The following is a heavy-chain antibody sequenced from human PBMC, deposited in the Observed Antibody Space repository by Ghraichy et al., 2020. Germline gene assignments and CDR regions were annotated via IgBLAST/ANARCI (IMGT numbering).Heavy chain of an antibody. D-gene: IGHD6-19*01. CDR2: ISSNGGST. Sequence: SCSASGFTFSSYAMHWVRQAPGKGLEYVSAISSNGGSTYYADSVKGRFTISRDNSKNTLYLQMSSLRAEDTAVYYCVKERAVAGTRTFDYWGQGTLVTVSS. CDR3: VKERAVAGTRTFDY. CDR1: GFTFSSYA. J-gene: IGHJ4*02. V-gene: IGHV3-64D*06.